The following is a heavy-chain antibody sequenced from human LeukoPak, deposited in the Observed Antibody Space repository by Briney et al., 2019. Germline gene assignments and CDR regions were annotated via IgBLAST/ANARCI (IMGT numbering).Heavy chain of an antibody. D-gene: IGHD3-22*01. CDR3: AKTHSYDPTFFDY. CDR1: GFTFSSYA. CDR2: ISGSGGST. Sequence: PGGSLRLSCAASGFTFSSYAMSWVRQAPGEGLEWVSAISGSGGSTYYADSVKGRFTISRDNSKNTLYLQMNSLRAEDTAVYYCAKTHSYDPTFFDYWGQGTLVTVSS. V-gene: IGHV3-23*01. J-gene: IGHJ4*02.